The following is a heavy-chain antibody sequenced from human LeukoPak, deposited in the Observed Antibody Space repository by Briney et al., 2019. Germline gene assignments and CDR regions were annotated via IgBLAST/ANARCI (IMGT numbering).Heavy chain of an antibody. D-gene: IGHD6-13*01. Sequence: GSLRLSCDASGFNFRKYGMTWVRQAPGKGLEWIGYISYTGNTNYNPSLKSRVTISVDTSKNQFSLRLTSVTAADTAVYYCARLKAAGPWSFDYWGQGTLVTVSS. V-gene: IGHV4-59*08. CDR1: GFNFRKYG. CDR3: ARLKAAGPWSFDY. J-gene: IGHJ4*02. CDR2: ISYTGNT.